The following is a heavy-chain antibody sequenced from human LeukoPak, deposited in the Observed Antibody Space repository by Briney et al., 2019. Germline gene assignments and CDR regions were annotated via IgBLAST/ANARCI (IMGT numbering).Heavy chain of an antibody. V-gene: IGHV3-33*08. J-gene: IGHJ4*02. CDR2: MWYDGSNK. D-gene: IGHD3-22*01. Sequence: GGSLRLSCAASGFTFHSYAMHWVRQAPGKGLEWVAVMWYDGSNKYYADSVKGRFTISRDNSKNTLYLQMNSLRAEDTAVYYCARWGDYYDSSGYLDYWGQGTLVTVSS. CDR1: GFTFHSYA. CDR3: ARWGDYYDSSGYLDY.